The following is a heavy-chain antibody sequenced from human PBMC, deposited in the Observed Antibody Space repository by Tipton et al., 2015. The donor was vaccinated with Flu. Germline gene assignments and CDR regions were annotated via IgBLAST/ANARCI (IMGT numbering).Heavy chain of an antibody. CDR1: GYSIISGSY. D-gene: IGHD6-13*01. J-gene: IGHJ4*01. Sequence: TLSLTCVVSGYSIISGSYWGWIRQPPGKGLEWIAFLHHTGTTYYNPSLKSRVTISVDTPKNYFSLRLSSVTAADTAVYYCARDFKDSSSWFFDYWGQGTLVTVSS. CDR2: LHHTGTT. V-gene: IGHV4-38-2*02. CDR3: ARDFKDSSSWFFDY.